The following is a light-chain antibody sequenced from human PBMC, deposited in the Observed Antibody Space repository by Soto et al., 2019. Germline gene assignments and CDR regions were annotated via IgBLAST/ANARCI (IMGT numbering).Light chain of an antibody. CDR1: SSDIGRYNF. Sequence: SALTHPASVSGSPGQSITISCTGTSSDIGRYNFVSWYQHHPGKAPKLIIYEATKRPSGVSYRFSGSKSGNTASLTISGLQAEDEADYYCTSYTITSPYVFGTGTKVTVL. V-gene: IGLV2-14*01. CDR3: TSYTITSPYV. CDR2: EAT. J-gene: IGLJ1*01.